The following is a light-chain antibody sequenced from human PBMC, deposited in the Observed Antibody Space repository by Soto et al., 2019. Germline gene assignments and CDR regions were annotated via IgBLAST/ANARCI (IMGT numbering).Light chain of an antibody. CDR3: HQYDTAPRT. CDR2: SAS. J-gene: IGKJ1*01. CDR1: QTFSSSH. V-gene: IGKV3-20*01. Sequence: ELVLMQSPGTLSLSPGERATLSCTARQTFSSSHLAWYQQKPGQAPRLIIYSASTRATGIPDRFSGSGSGTDFTLTISRLEPEDFAVYYCHQYDTAPRTFGQGTKV.